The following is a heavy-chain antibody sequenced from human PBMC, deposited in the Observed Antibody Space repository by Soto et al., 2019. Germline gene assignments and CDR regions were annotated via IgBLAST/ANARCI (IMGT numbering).Heavy chain of an antibody. V-gene: IGHV4-31*03. J-gene: IGHJ4*02. CDR1: GGSISSGGYY. CDR3: ARGGVYYDSSGYYYPFDY. CDR2: IYYSGST. Sequence: LSLTCTVSGGSISSGGYYWSWIRQHPGKGLEWIGYIYYSGSTYYNPSLKSRVTISVDTSKNQFSPKLSSVTAADTAVYYCARGGVYYDSSGYYYPFDYWGQGTLVTVSS. D-gene: IGHD3-22*01.